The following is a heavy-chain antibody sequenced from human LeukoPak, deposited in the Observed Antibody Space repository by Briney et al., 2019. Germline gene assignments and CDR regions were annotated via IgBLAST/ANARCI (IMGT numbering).Heavy chain of an antibody. Sequence: SVKVSCKASGGTFSSYAISWVRQAPGQGLEWMGGIIPIFGTANYAQKFQGRVTITADESTSTAYMELSSLRSEDTAVYYCAKDRPQITMIVVVKKAGAFDTWGQGTMVTVSS. CDR1: GGTFSSYA. CDR2: IIPIFGTA. J-gene: IGHJ3*02. V-gene: IGHV1-69*13. CDR3: AKDRPQITMIVVVKKAGAFDT. D-gene: IGHD3-22*01.